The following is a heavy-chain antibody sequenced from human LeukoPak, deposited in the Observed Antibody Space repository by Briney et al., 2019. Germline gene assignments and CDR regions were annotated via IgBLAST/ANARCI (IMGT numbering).Heavy chain of an antibody. D-gene: IGHD3-22*01. J-gene: IGHJ4*02. CDR1: GFTFSDYY. CDR2: ISPSGRTI. V-gene: IGHV3-11*04. CDR3: AGGTFYFHRSDYH. Sequence: PGGSLRLSCAASGFTFSDYYMSWIRQAPGKGLEWVSYISPSGRTIYSADPVKGRFTISRDNAKNSLYLQMSSLRADDMGVYYCAGGTFYFHRSDYHWGQGALVTVSS.